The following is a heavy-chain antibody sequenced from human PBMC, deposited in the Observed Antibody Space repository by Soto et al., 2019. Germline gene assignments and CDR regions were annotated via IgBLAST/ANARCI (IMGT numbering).Heavy chain of an antibody. J-gene: IGHJ4*02. CDR1: GGSFSNSA. CDR3: ARPSGLLGQFSVLVDY. Sequence: QVQLVQSGSEVRRPGSSVKVSCKASGGSFSNSAIAWVRQAPGQGLEWLGMIIPIFTTTNYAQKFKDRLTITADGSTSTAYMELSGLKSEDTAVYFCARPSGLLGQFSVLVDYWGQGTLVTVSS. D-gene: IGHD6-6*01. CDR2: IIPIFTTT. V-gene: IGHV1-69*18.